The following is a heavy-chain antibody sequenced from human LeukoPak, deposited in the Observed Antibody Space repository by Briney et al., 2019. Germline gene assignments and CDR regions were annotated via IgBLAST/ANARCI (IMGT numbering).Heavy chain of an antibody. Sequence: SQTLSLTCAISGDSVSSNSAAWNWIRQSPSRGLEWLGRTYYRSKWYNDYAVSVKSRITINPDTSKNQFSLQLNSVTPEDTAVYYCARERRESSDSGMNEPTIDYWGQGTLVTVSS. D-gene: IGHD6-25*01. CDR3: ARERRESSDSGMNEPTIDY. J-gene: IGHJ4*02. V-gene: IGHV6-1*01. CDR1: GDSVSSNSAA. CDR2: TYYRSKWYN.